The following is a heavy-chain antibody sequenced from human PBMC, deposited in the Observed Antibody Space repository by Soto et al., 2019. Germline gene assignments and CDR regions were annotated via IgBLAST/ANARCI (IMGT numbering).Heavy chain of an antibody. CDR2: IYYSGST. CDR3: ARLWGWFGDY. CDR1: GGSVSSYY. D-gene: IGHD3-10*01. V-gene: IGHV4-59*08. Sequence: SETLSLTCTVSGGSVSSYYWSWIRQPPGKGLEWIGYIYYSGSTNYNPSLKSRVTLSVDTSKKQFSLKLSSVTAADTAVYYCARLWGWFGDYWGQGTLVTVSS. J-gene: IGHJ4*02.